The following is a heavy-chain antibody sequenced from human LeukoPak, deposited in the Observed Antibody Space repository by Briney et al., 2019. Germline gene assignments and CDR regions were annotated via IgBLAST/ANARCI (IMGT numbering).Heavy chain of an antibody. J-gene: IGHJ3*02. V-gene: IGHV1-18*01. CDR3: AREDLRTSGSCYKPFDI. CDR2: ISAYNGNT. CDR1: GYTFTSYG. Sequence: ASVKVSCKASGYTFTSYGISWVRQAPGQGLEWMGWISAYNGNTKYAQKLQGRVTMTTDTSTSTAYMELRSLRSDDTAVYYCAREDLRTSGSCYKPFDIWGQGTMVTVSS. D-gene: IGHD2-2*02.